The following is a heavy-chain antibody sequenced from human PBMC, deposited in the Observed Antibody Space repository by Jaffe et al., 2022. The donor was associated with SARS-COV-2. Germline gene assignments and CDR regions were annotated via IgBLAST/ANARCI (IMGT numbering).Heavy chain of an antibody. V-gene: IGHV3-23*04. CDR1: GFTFNNYA. Sequence: EVQLVESGGALVQPGGSLRLSCAASGFTFNNYAMNWVRQAPGKGLEWVSSISGSGHSIYYADSVKGRFTISRDNSKNTLYLQMNSLRAEDTAVYYCAKDPNWNDLGQGYNWFDPWGQGTLVTVSS. J-gene: IGHJ5*02. CDR2: ISGSGHSI. CDR3: AKDPNWNDLGQGYNWFDP. D-gene: IGHD1-1*01.